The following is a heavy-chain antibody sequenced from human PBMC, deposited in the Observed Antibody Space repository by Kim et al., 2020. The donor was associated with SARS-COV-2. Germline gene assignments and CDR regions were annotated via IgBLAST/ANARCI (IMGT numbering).Heavy chain of an antibody. D-gene: IGHD1-26*01. CDR1: GFTVSSNY. CDR2: IYSGGST. CDR3: ARDLGASVLDY. Sequence: GGSLRLSCAASGFTVSSNYMSWVRQAPRKGLEWVSVIYSGGSTFYADSVTGRFTISRDSNTLYLQMNSLRAEDTAVYYCARDLGASVLDYWGQGTLVTVSS. V-gene: IGHV3-53*01. J-gene: IGHJ4*02.